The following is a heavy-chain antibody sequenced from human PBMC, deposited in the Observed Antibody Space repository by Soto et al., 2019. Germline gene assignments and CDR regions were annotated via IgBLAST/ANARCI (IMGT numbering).Heavy chain of an antibody. V-gene: IGHV3-30-3*01. Sequence: SLRLSCAASGFTFSSYAMHWVRQAPGKGLEWVAVISYDGSNKYYADSVKGRFTISRDNSKNTLYLQMNSLRAEDTAVYYCARGRPIVVVPAAIRYWGQGTLVTVSS. CDR1: GFTFSSYA. J-gene: IGHJ4*02. CDR3: ARGRPIVVVPAAIRY. D-gene: IGHD2-2*02. CDR2: ISYDGSNK.